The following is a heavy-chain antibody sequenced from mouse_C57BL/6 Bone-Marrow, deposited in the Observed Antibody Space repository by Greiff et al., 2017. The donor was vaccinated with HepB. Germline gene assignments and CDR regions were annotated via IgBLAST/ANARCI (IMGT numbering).Heavy chain of an antibody. CDR2: IYPGDGDT. D-gene: IGHD1-1*01. V-gene: IGHV1-82*01. CDR3: ARITTVVEGPY. CDR1: GYAFSSSW. Sequence: VQLQESGPELVKPGASVKISCKASGYAFSSSWMNWVKQRPGKGLEWIGRIYPGDGDTNYNGKFKGKATLTADKSSSTAYMQLSSLTSEDSAVYFCARITTVVEGPYWGQGTTLTVSS. J-gene: IGHJ2*01.